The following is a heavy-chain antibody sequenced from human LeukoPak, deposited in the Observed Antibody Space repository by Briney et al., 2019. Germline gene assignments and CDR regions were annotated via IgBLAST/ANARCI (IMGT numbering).Heavy chain of an antibody. J-gene: IGHJ5*02. CDR1: GFTFDDYA. Sequence: PGGSLRLSCAASGFTFDDYAMHWVRQAPGKGLEWVSGISWNSGSIGYADSVKGRFTISRDNAKNSLYPQMNSLRAEDTALYYCAKFQGWFDPWGQGTLVTVSS. CDR2: ISWNSGSI. CDR3: AKFQGWFDP. V-gene: IGHV3-9*01.